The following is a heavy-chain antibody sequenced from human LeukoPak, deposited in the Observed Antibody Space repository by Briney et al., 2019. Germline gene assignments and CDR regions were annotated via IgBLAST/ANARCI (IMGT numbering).Heavy chain of an antibody. CDR1: GFTFSSYA. Sequence: GGSLRLSCAASGFTFSSYAMSWVRQAPGEGLEWVSAITDSGGSTYYSDSVKGRFTISRDNSKNTLYLQMNTLRAEDTAIYYCAKGSSGSRPYYFDYWGQGTLVSVSS. J-gene: IGHJ4*02. V-gene: IGHV3-23*01. CDR2: ITDSGGST. CDR3: AKGSSGSRPYYFDY. D-gene: IGHD3-22*01.